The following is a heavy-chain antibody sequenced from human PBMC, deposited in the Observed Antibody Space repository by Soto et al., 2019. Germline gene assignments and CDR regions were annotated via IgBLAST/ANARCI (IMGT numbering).Heavy chain of an antibody. V-gene: IGHV4-59*01. CDR1: GGSISSYY. CDR3: AGADWNYGNFVDT. CDR2: IYYSGST. J-gene: IGHJ5*02. Sequence: PAETLASTFPVSGGSISSYYWSWIRQPPGKVLEWIGYIYYSGSTNYNPSLKSRVTISVDTSKNQLSLKLSSVTAADTAGYYCAGADWNYGNFVDTWGQGTRVNVSS. D-gene: IGHD1-7*01.